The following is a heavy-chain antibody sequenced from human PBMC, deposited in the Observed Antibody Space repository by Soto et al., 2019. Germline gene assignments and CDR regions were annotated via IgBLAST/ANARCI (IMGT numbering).Heavy chain of an antibody. D-gene: IGHD3-10*01. CDR1: GYTFTSYD. J-gene: IGHJ3*02. V-gene: IGHV1-8*01. CDR3: ARGLFDSIGSYITEGDAFDI. Sequence: ASVKVSCKASGYTFTSYDINWVRQATGQGLEWMGWMNPNSGNTGYAQKFQGRVTMTRNTSISTAYMELSSLRSEDTAVYYCARGLFDSIGSYITEGDAFDIWGQGTMVTVSS. CDR2: MNPNSGNT.